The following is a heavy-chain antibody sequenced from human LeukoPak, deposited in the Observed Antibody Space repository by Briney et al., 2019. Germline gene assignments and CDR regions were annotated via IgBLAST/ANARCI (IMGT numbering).Heavy chain of an antibody. CDR2: IPSSSAER. V-gene: IGHV3-21*05. Sequence: GGSLRLSCAASGFTFTAYSMTWVRQAPGKGLEWVSHIPSSSAERYYTHSVKGRYTISRDNAKNSLYLQMNSLRAEDTAVYYCVRDGGTAAAGTHHFDYWGRGILVTVSS. J-gene: IGHJ4*02. CDR3: VRDGGTAAAGTHHFDY. CDR1: GFTFTAYS. D-gene: IGHD6-13*01.